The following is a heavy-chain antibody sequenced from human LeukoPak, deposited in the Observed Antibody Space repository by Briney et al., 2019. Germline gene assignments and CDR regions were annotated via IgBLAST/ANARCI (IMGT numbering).Heavy chain of an antibody. CDR1: GFTFSSYE. V-gene: IGHV3-21*01. CDR3: ARELVEIAAAATDY. Sequence: GGSLRLSCAVSGFTFSSYEMNWVRQAPGKGLEWVSSISSSSSYIYYADSVKDRFTISRDNAKNSLYLQMNSLRVEDTAVYYCARELVEIAAAATDYWGQGTLVTVSS. D-gene: IGHD6-13*01. J-gene: IGHJ4*02. CDR2: ISSSSSYI.